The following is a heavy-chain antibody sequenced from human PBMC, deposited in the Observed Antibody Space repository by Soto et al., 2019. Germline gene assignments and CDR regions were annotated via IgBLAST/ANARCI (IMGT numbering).Heavy chain of an antibody. J-gene: IGHJ4*02. Sequence: HVQLVQSGAEVKPPGASVKVSCQASGYTFTDFYIHWVRQAPGQGLEWMAVIYPSDGSTTYAQSFQGRVIVTSDTSTNTIYMDLSSLTSEDTAVYYCARADREYWGQGTLVTVSS. CDR3: ARADREY. CDR1: GYTFTDFY. V-gene: IGHV1-46*01. CDR2: IYPSDGST.